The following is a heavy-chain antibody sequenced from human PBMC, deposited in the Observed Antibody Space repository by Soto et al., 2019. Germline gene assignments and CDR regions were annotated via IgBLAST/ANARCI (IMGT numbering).Heavy chain of an antibody. V-gene: IGHV4-59*01. Sequence: QVQLQESGPRLLKPSETLSLTCSVSGGPIRSYYLSWVRQAPGKGLEWIAYIAYTGITGYNPSLRGRVTISGDTSKNQFSLKLSSVTAADTAVYYCARYSGRYSYNWFDPWGQGTLVTVSS. CDR1: GGPIRSYY. J-gene: IGHJ5*02. CDR3: ARYSGRYSYNWFDP. D-gene: IGHD1-26*01. CDR2: IAYTGIT.